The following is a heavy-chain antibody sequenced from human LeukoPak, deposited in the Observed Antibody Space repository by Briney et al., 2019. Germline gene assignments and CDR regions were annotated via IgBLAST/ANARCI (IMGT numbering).Heavy chain of an antibody. Sequence: PGGSLRLSCAASGFTFSSYAMHWVRQAPGKGLEWVALIPYDGSNKYYADSVKGRFTISRDNSKNTLYLQMNSLRAEDTAVYYCARDFFSGFDPWGQGTLVTVSS. J-gene: IGHJ5*02. CDR2: IPYDGSNK. CDR1: GFTFSSYA. D-gene: IGHD3-3*01. V-gene: IGHV3-30*04. CDR3: ARDFFSGFDP.